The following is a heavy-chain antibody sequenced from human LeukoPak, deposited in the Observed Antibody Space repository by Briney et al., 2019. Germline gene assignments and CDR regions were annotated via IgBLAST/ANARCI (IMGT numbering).Heavy chain of an antibody. D-gene: IGHD1-14*01. CDR3: AEERKYPEGFQH. CDR2: IYSGGST. J-gene: IGHJ1*01. CDR1: GFTFSSYA. Sequence: PGGSLRLSCAASGFTFSSYAMSWVRQAPGKGLEWVSVIYSGGSTYYADSVKGRFTISRDNSKNTLYLQMNSLRAEDMAVYYCAEERKYPEGFQHWGQGTLVTVSS. V-gene: IGHV3-23*03.